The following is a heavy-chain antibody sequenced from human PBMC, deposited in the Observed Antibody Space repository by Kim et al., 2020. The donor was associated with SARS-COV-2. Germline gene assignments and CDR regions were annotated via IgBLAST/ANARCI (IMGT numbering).Heavy chain of an antibody. D-gene: IGHD3-22*01. CDR2: INAGNGNT. CDR3: ARVMSSYYYDSSGYYYTLYYYYGMDV. J-gene: IGHJ6*02. V-gene: IGHV1-3*01. CDR1: GYTFTSYA. Sequence: ASVKVSCKASGYTFTSYAMHWVRQAPGQRLEWMGWINAGNGNTKYSQKFQGRVTITRDTSASTAYMELSSLRSEDTAVYYCARVMSSYYYDSSGYYYTLYYYYGMDVWGQGTTVTVSS.